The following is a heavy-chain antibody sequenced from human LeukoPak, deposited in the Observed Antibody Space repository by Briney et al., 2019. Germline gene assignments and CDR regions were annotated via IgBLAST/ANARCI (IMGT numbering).Heavy chain of an antibody. CDR2: IIPILGIA. CDR3: ARDPRTTVFGTFRYYYMDV. J-gene: IGHJ6*03. CDR1: GGTFSSYA. Sequence: ASVKVSCKASGGTFSSYAISWVRQAPGQGLEWMGRIIPILGIANYAQKFQGRVTITADKSTSTAYMELSSLRSEDTAVYYCARDPRTTVFGTFRYYYMDVWGEGTTVAVSS. V-gene: IGHV1-69*04. D-gene: IGHD3-3*01.